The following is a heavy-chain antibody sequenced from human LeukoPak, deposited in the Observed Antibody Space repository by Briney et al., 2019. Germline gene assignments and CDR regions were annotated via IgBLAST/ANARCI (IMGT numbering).Heavy chain of an antibody. CDR2: ISGGGNT. CDR1: RFTFSSYA. Sequence: GGSLRLSCAASRFTFSSYAMSWVRQAPGKGLEWVSAISGGGNTYYADSVKGRFTISRDNSKNTLYLQMNSLRAEDTAVYYCAKEGDHMGFDYWGQGTLVTVSS. V-gene: IGHV3-23*01. J-gene: IGHJ4*02. CDR3: AKEGDHMGFDY. D-gene: IGHD2-21*01.